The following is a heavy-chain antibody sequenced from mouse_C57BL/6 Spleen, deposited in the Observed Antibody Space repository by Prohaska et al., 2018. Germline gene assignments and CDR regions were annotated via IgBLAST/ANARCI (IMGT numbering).Heavy chain of an antibody. Sequence: TISDGGSYTYYPDNVKGRFTISRDNAKNNLYLQMSHLKSEDTAMYYCARGDSKGSMDYWGQGTSVTVSS. D-gene: IGHD2-5*01. CDR2: ISDGGSYT. V-gene: IGHV5-4*01. CDR3: ARGDSKGSMDY. J-gene: IGHJ4*01.